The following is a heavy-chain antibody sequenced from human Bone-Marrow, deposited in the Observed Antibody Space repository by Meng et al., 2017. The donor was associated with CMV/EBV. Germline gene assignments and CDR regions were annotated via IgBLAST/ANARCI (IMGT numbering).Heavy chain of an antibody. CDR2: INWNGGST. V-gene: IGHV3-20*04. Sequence: GESLKISCAASGFTFDDYGMSWVRQAPGKGLEWVSGINWNGGSTGYADSVKGRFTISRDNAKNSLDLQMNSLRAEDTALYYCARGYSAYSGSYYFDYWGQGTLVTVSS. D-gene: IGHD1-26*01. CDR1: GFTFDDYG. CDR3: ARGYSAYSGSYYFDY. J-gene: IGHJ4*02.